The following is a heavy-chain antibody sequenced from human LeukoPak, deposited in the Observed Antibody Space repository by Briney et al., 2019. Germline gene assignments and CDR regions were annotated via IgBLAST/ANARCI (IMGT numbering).Heavy chain of an antibody. J-gene: IGHJ4*02. V-gene: IGHV3-15*01. CDR3: VTGIAVAAY. CDR1: GFTFSSAW. CDR2: IKSKSDGGTT. Sequence: GSLRLSCAASGFTFSSAWMSWVRQAPGKGLEWVGRIKSKSDGGTTYYTTPVKGRFTISRDDSRNTLFLQMNSLKTEDTAVYYCVTGIAVAAYWGQGTLVTVSS. D-gene: IGHD6-19*01.